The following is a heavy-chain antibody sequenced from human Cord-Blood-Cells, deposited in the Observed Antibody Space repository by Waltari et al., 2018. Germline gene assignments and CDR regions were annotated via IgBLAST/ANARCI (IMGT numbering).Heavy chain of an antibody. J-gene: IGHJ3*02. Sequence: QVQLQESGPGLVKPSETLSLTCTVSGGSISSYYWSWIRQPPGKGLEWIGYIYYSGSTNYNPSLKSRVTISVDTSKNPFSLKLSSVTAADTAVYYCARDDPYSSSSAFDIWGQGTMVTVSS. V-gene: IGHV4-59*01. D-gene: IGHD6-6*01. CDR3: ARDDPYSSSSAFDI. CDR2: IYYSGST. CDR1: GGSISSYY.